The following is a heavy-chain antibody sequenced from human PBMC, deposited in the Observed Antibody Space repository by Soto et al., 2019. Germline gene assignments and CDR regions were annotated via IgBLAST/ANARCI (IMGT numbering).Heavy chain of an antibody. CDR2: IYHSGIT. V-gene: IGHV4-30-2*06. J-gene: IGHJ4*02. Sequence: PSETLSLTCTVSGASISSGQYSWNWIRQSPGKGLEWLGYIYHSGITYYNPSLKSRVTMSVDTSTNQFSQELSSVTATDTAVYYCGREGVGSSSSFYLEYWGQGALVTVSS. D-gene: IGHD6-6*01. CDR3: GREGVGSSSSFYLEY. CDR1: GASISSGQYS.